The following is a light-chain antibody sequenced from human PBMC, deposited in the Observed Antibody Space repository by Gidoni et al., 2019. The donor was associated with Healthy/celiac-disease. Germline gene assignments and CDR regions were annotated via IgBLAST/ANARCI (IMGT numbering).Light chain of an antibody. CDR1: QSVSSN. V-gene: IGKV3-15*01. Sequence: EIVMTQSPATLSVSPGERATLSCRASQSVSSNLAWYQQKPGQAPRLLIYGAATRATGIPARFRGSGSGTEFTLTISSLQSEDFAVYNCQQYNNWPQRYTFGQGTKLEIK. CDR3: QQYNNWPQRYT. CDR2: GAA. J-gene: IGKJ2*01.